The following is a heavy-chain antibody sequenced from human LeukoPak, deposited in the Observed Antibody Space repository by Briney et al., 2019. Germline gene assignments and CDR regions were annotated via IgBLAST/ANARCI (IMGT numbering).Heavy chain of an antibody. V-gene: IGHV3-66*02. CDR2: IYSGGST. Sequence: GGSLRLSCAASGFTVSSNYMSWVRQAPGKGLEWVSVIYSGGSTYYADSVKGRFTISRDNSKNTLYLQMNSLRAEDTAVYYCASQESSGWYGWFDPWGQGTLVTVSS. J-gene: IGHJ5*02. CDR3: ASQESSGWYGWFDP. CDR1: GFTVSSNY. D-gene: IGHD6-19*01.